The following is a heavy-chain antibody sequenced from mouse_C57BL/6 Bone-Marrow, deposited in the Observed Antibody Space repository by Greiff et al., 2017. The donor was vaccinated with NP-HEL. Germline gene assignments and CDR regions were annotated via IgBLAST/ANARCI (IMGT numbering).Heavy chain of an antibody. D-gene: IGHD2-2*01. Sequence: QVQLQQPGAELVKPGASVKLSCKASGYTFTEYSIHWVKQRSGQGLEWIGWFYPGSGSIKYNEKFKDKATLTVDKSSSTVYMELSRLTSEDSAVYFCERHEERVTRGSGEFAYWGQGTPVTVSA. V-gene: IGHV1-62-2*01. CDR2: FYPGSGSI. CDR3: ERHEERVTRGSGEFAY. J-gene: IGHJ3*01. CDR1: GYTFTEYS.